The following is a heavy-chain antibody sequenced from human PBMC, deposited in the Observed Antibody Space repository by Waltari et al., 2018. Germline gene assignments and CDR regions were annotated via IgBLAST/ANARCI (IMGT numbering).Heavy chain of an antibody. CDR1: GFPFSRYS. Sequence: EVQLVESGGGLVKPGGSLSLSCAASGFPFSRYSMNWVRQAPGKGLEWVPSISSSSSYIYYAVSVKGRFTISRDNAKNSLYLQMNSLRAEDTAVYYCARDSGSVGAIVVNWFDPWGQGTLVTVSS. CDR3: ARDSGSVGAIVVNWFDP. V-gene: IGHV3-21*01. J-gene: IGHJ5*02. D-gene: IGHD1-26*01. CDR2: ISSSSSYI.